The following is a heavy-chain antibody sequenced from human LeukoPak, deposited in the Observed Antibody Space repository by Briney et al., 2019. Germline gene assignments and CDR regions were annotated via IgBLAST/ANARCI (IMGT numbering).Heavy chain of an antibody. V-gene: IGHV3-7*01. CDR2: IKQDGSEK. Sequence: GGSLRLSCAGSGFTFRSYWMHWVRQAAGKGLEWVTNIKQDGSEKYYVDSVKGRFTISRDNANGSVYLQMNSLRAEDTAVYYCARRYFDWFLGAGGSLDIWGQGTMVTVSS. D-gene: IGHD3-9*01. J-gene: IGHJ3*02. CDR3: ARRYFDWFLGAGGSLDI. CDR1: GFTFRSYW.